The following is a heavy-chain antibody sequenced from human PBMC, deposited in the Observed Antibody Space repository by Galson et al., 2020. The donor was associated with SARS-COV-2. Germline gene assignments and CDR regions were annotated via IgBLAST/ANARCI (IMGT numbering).Heavy chain of an antibody. CDR3: ARQNYYGSGSYSDFDY. V-gene: IGHV5-51*01. CDR2: IHPGDSDT. CDR1: GYSFTSYW. D-gene: IGHD3-10*01. Sequence: GESLKISCKGSGYSFTSYWIGWVRQMPGKGLEWMGIIHPGDSDTRYSPSFQGQVTISADKSISTAYLQWSSLKASDTAMYYCARQNYYGSGSYSDFDYWGQGTLVTVSS. J-gene: IGHJ4*02.